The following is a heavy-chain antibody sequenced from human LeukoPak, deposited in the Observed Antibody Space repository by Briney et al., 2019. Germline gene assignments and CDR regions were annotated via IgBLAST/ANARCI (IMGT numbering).Heavy chain of an antibody. V-gene: IGHV3-23*01. J-gene: IGHJ4*02. CDR1: GFTFSSYG. CDR2: ISGSGGST. CDR3: AKDLGWFGEDYFDY. Sequence: GGTLRLSCAASGFTFSSYGMSWVRQAPGKGLEWVSAISGSGGSTYYADSVKGRFTISRDNSKNTLYLQMNSLRAEDTAVYYCAKDLGWFGEDYFDYWGQGTLVTVSS. D-gene: IGHD3-10*01.